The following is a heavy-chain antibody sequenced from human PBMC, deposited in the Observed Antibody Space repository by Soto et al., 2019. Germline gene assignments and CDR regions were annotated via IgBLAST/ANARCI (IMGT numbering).Heavy chain of an antibody. CDR1: GFTFSSYG. V-gene: IGHV3-33*01. Sequence: GGSLRLSCAASGFTFSSYGMHWVRQAPGKGLEWVAVIWYEGSNKNYADSVKGRFTISRDNSKNTLYLQMNSLRAEDTAVYYCARDGDYGDYYYYYGMDVWGQGTTVTVSS. J-gene: IGHJ6*02. CDR2: IWYEGSNK. CDR3: ARDGDYGDYYYYYGMDV. D-gene: IGHD4-17*01.